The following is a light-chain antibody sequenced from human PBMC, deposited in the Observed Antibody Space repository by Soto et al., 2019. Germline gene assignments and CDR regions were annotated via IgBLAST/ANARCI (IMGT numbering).Light chain of an antibody. CDR2: KVS. Sequence: DVVMTQSPLSRPVTPGQPASISCRSNQILVHSDGIAYFSWFQQRPGRSPRRLIYKVSNRDSGVPARFSGSGSGTDFALKISRVGAEDVGVYYCMQGTHWPITFGQGTRLEIK. J-gene: IGKJ5*01. CDR1: QILVHSDGIAY. V-gene: IGKV2-30*02. CDR3: MQGTHWPIT.